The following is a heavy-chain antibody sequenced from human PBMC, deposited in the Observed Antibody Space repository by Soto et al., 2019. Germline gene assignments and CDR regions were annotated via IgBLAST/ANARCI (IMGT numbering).Heavy chain of an antibody. CDR2: IYHGST. Sequence: QLQLQESGSGLVKPSQTLSLTCAVSGGSISSSGYSWSWIRQPPGKGLEWIGYIYHGSTYYNPSLXXRVTISVDRAKNQFSLKLSSVTAADTAVYYCARGSVVAIDYWGQGTLVTVSS. CDR1: GGSISSSGYS. CDR3: ARGSVVAIDY. D-gene: IGHD2-21*01. J-gene: IGHJ4*02. V-gene: IGHV4-30-2*01.